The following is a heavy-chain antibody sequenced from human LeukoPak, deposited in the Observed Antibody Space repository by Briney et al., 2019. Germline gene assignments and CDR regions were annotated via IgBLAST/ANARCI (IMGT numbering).Heavy chain of an antibody. V-gene: IGHV4-34*01. CDR3: ARPPYCSSTSCYRAFDI. CDR2: INHSGST. D-gene: IGHD2-2*01. Sequence: SETLSLTCAVYGGSFSGYYWSWIRQPPGKGLEWIGEINHSGSTNYNPSLKSRVTISADTSKNQFSLKLSSVTAADTAVYFCARPPYCSSTSCYRAFDIWGRGTMVTVSS. J-gene: IGHJ3*02. CDR1: GGSFSGYY.